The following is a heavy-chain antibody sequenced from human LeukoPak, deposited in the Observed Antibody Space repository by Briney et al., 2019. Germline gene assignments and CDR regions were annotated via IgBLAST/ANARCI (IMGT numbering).Heavy chain of an antibody. Sequence: PGGSLRLSCAASGFTFSSYWMNWVRQAPGKGPEWVANIKQGGSVKNYVDSVKGRFTISRDNAKNSLFLQMNSLRAEDTAVYYCARDPSGSPVFDPWGQGTLVTVSS. V-gene: IGHV3-7*01. CDR2: IKQGGSVK. D-gene: IGHD3-10*01. J-gene: IGHJ5*02. CDR1: GFTFSSYW. CDR3: ARDPSGSPVFDP.